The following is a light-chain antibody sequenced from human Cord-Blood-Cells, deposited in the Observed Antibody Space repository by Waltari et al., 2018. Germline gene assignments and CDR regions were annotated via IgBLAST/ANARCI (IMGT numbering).Light chain of an antibody. CDR2: DVS. Sequence: QSALPQPRSVSGSPGQSVTISRTGTRSDGGGYNTASWYQQHPGKAPKLMIYDVSKRPSGVPDRFSGSKSGNTASLTISGLQAEDEADYYCCSYAGSYAWVFGGGTKLTVL. J-gene: IGLJ3*02. CDR3: CSYAGSYAWV. CDR1: RSDGGGYNT. V-gene: IGLV2-11*01.